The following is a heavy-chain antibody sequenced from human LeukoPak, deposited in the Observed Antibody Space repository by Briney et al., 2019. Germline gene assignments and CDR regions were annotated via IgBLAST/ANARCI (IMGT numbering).Heavy chain of an antibody. V-gene: IGHV1-2*02. D-gene: IGHD2-2*01. CDR3: ARLPGYCSSTSCPPYYYGMDV. J-gene: IGHJ6*02. Sequence: ASVKISCKASGYTFTGYYMHWVRQAPGQGLEWMGWINPNSGGTNYAQKFQGRVTMTRDTSISTAYMELSRPRSDDTAVYYCARLPGYCSSTSCPPYYYGMDVWGQGTTVTVSS. CDR1: GYTFTGYY. CDR2: INPNSGGT.